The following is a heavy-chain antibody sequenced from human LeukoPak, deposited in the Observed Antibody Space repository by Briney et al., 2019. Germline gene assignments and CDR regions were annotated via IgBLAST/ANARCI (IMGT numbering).Heavy chain of an antibody. CDR1: GWSFSGYY. V-gene: IGHV4-34*01. CDR3: ARVLRGIAARQNWFDP. D-gene: IGHD6-13*01. Sequence: SETLSLTCAVYGWSFSGYYWSWIRQPPGKGLEWIGEINHSGSTNYNPSLKNRGTISVDTSKNQFSLKLSSVTAADTAVYYCARVLRGIAARQNWFDPWGEGTLVTVSS. CDR2: INHSGST. J-gene: IGHJ5*02.